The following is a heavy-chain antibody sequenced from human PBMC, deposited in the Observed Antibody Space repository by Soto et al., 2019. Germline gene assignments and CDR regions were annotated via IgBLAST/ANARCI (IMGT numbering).Heavy chain of an antibody. CDR3: AKLTPYYYDTSDRQGYFDY. CDR1: GFTFSTYG. D-gene: IGHD3-22*01. J-gene: IGHJ4*02. CDR2: ISFDGSNR. V-gene: IGHV3-30*18. Sequence: GGSLRLSCAASGFTFSTYGMHWVRQAPGRGLEWVALISFDGSNRYYADSVKGRFTVSRDNSKNTLYLQLNSLRAEDTAVYYCAKLTPYYYDTSDRQGYFDYWGQGTLVTVSS.